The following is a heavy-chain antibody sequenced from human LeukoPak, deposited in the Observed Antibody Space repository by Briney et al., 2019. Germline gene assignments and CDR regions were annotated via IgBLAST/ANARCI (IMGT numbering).Heavy chain of an antibody. D-gene: IGHD6-13*01. CDR3: AKDRGHSSSWTLGMDV. Sequence: GGSLRLSCAASGFTFSSYAMSWVRQAPGKGLEWVSAISGSGGRTYYADSGKGRFTISRDNSKNTLYLQMNSLRAEDTAVYYCAKDRGHSSSWTLGMDVWGQGTTVTVSS. V-gene: IGHV3-23*01. CDR1: GFTFSSYA. J-gene: IGHJ6*02. CDR2: ISGSGGRT.